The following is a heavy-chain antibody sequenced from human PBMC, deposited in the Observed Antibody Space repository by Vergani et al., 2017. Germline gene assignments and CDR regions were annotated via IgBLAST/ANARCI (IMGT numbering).Heavy chain of an antibody. D-gene: IGHD3-10*01. CDR3: AKQRGVLLWFGESTYFDY. Sequence: EVQLLESGGGLVQPGGSLRLSCAASGFTFSSYAMSWVRQAPGKGLEWVSAISGSGGSTYYADSVKGRFTISRDNSKNTLYLQMNSLRAEDTAVYYCAKQRGVLLWFGESTYFDYWGQGTLVTVSS. CDR2: ISGSGGST. CDR1: GFTFSSYA. V-gene: IGHV3-23*01. J-gene: IGHJ4*02.